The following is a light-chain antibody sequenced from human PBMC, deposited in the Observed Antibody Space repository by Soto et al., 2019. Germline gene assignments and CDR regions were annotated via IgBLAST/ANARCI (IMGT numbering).Light chain of an antibody. CDR2: EVS. CDR3: SSYAGSNNFVV. J-gene: IGLJ2*01. V-gene: IGLV2-8*01. Sequence: QSALTQPPSASGSPVQSVTISCTGTSSDVGDYNYVSWYQHHPGKAPKHMIYEVSKRPSGVPDRFSGSKSGNTASLTVSGLQADDEADYYCSSYAGSNNFVVFGGGTKLTVL. CDR1: SSDVGDYNY.